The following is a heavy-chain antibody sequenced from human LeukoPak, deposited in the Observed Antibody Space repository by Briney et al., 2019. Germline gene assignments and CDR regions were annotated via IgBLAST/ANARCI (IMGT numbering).Heavy chain of an antibody. CDR1: GYTFTDYY. J-gene: IGHJ5*02. CDR2: INPKRGAT. Sequence: ASVKVSCKASGYTFTDYYIHWVRQAPGQGLEWMGWINPKRGATKYAQKFQGRVTMTRDTAINTAYMELSSLTSDDTAVYSCARDAATSGTSWFDPWGQGTLVTVPA. CDR3: ARDAATSGTSWFDP. V-gene: IGHV1-2*02. D-gene: IGHD6-13*01.